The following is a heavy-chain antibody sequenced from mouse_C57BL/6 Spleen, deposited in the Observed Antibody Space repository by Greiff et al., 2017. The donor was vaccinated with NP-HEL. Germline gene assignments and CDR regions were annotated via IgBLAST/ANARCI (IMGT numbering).Heavy chain of an antibody. V-gene: IGHV1-18*01. CDR3: ARSRYDYDGGAMDY. Sequence: EVQLQESGPELVKPGASVKIPCKASGYTFTDYNMDWVKKSHGKSLEWIGDINPNNGGTIYNQKFKGKATLTVDKSSSTAYMELRSLTSEDTAVYYCARSRYDYDGGAMDYWGQGTSVTVSS. D-gene: IGHD2-4*01. CDR1: GYTFTDYN. J-gene: IGHJ4*01. CDR2: INPNNGGT.